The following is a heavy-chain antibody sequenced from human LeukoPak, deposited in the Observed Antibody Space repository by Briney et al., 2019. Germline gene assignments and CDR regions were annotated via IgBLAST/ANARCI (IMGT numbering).Heavy chain of an antibody. CDR3: ASTSITMVRGQLDY. Sequence: PSETLSLTCTVSGGSISSGGYYWSWIRQYPGKGLEWIGYIYYSGSTYYNPSLKSRVTISVDTSKNQFSLKLSSVTAADTAVYYCASTSITMVRGQLDYWGQGTLVTVSS. CDR1: GGSISSGGYY. CDR2: IYYSGST. J-gene: IGHJ4*02. D-gene: IGHD3-10*01. V-gene: IGHV4-31*03.